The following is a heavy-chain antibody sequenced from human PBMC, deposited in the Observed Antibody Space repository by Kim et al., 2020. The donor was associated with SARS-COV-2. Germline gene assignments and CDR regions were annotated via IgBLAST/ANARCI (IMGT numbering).Heavy chain of an antibody. CDR3: ARASMVRGVIINPPDY. D-gene: IGHD3-10*01. J-gene: IGHJ4*01. CDR2: ISYDGSNK. Sequence: GGSLRLSCAASGFTFSSYGMHWVRQAPGKGLKWVAVISYDGSNKYYADSVKGRFTISRDNSENTLYLQMNSLRAEDTAVYYCARASMVRGVIINPPDYWG. CDR1: GFTFSSYG. V-gene: IGHV3-33*05.